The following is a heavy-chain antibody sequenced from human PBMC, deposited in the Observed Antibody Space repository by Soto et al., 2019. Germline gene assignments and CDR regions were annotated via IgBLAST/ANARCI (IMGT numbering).Heavy chain of an antibody. Sequence: QVQLVQSGAEVKKPGSSVKVSCKASGGTFSSYAISWVRQAPGQGLEWMGGIIPIFGTANYAQKFQGRVTITADEPTSTAYMELSSLRSEDTAVYYCAREGGDYGDYAFGGYFQHWGQGTLVTVSS. CDR2: IIPIFGTA. D-gene: IGHD4-17*01. V-gene: IGHV1-69*12. CDR3: AREGGDYGDYAFGGYFQH. CDR1: GGTFSSYA. J-gene: IGHJ1*01.